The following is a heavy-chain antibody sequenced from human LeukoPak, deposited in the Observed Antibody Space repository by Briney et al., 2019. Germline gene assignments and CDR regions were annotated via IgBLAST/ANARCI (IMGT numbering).Heavy chain of an antibody. CDR2: ISQNGST. D-gene: IGHD3-10*01. CDR1: GGSFSDYY. J-gene: IGHJ4*02. CDR3: ASGVVRGVIRN. V-gene: IGHV4-34*01. Sequence: SETLSLTCAVNGGSFSDYYWSWIRQPPGKGLEWIGDISQNGSTNYNPSFKSRLTVSIDPSKNQFSLRLTSVTAADTAVYYCASGVVRGVIRNWGQGTLVTVSS.